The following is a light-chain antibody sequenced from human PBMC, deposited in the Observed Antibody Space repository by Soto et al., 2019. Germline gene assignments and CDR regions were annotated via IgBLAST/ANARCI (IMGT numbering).Light chain of an antibody. CDR2: GAS. CDR3: QQYNDWPLT. J-gene: IGKJ4*01. Sequence: EMVMTQTPATLSVSPGERATLSCRASQSVSSNLAWYQQKPGQVPRLLIHGASTRATGISARFSGSGSGTEFTLTISSLQSEDFAVYYCQQYNDWPLTFGGGNKVEIK. V-gene: IGKV3-15*01. CDR1: QSVSSN.